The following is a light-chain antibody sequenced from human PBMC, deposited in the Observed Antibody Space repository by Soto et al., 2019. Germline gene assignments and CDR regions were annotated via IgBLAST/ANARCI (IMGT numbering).Light chain of an antibody. CDR1: SSNIGGKI. J-gene: IGLJ3*02. V-gene: IGLV1-44*01. CDR3: AAWDDSLNGVV. CDR2: GND. Sequence: QSVLTQPPSASGTPGQRVTIACSGSSSNIGGKIVNWYQQLPRTAPKLLIFGNDQRPSWVPDRFSGSKSGTSASLAISGLQFEDEDNYYCAAWDDSLNGVVFGGGTKVTVL.